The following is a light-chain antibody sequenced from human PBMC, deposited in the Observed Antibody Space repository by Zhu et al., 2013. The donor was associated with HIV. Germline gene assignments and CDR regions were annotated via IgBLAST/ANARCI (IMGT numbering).Light chain of an antibody. CDR3: QQRSKWPPFT. V-gene: IGKV3D-20*02. CDR2: DAY. CDR1: QSVRKNI. J-gene: IGKJ2*01. Sequence: DIVLTQSPGTLSLSPGERATLSCRASQSVRKNILSWYQQKPGQPPRLLIYDAYTRATGIPDRFSGSGSGTDFTLTISSLEPEDFTVYYCQQRSKWPPFTFGQGTKLEIK.